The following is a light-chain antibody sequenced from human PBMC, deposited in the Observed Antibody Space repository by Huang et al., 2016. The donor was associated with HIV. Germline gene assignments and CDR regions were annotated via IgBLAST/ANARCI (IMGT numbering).Light chain of an antibody. CDR3: QQHSYWPIT. CDR1: QSVSTF. Sequence: DIVLTQSPATLSLSPGERATVSCRASQSVSTFLAWYQHKPGLAPRLLIFDASNRASGVPARFSGAGSGTDFTLTISSLEPSDVAVYYCQQHSYWPITFGRGTRLEI. V-gene: IGKV3-11*01. CDR2: DAS. J-gene: IGKJ5*01.